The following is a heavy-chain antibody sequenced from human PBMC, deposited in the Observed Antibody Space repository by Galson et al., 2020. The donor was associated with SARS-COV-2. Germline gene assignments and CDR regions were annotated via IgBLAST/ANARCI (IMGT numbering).Heavy chain of an antibody. CDR3: ARDFGGDSQATWYFDL. J-gene: IGHJ2*01. V-gene: IGHV5-51*01. CDR2: IYPGASDT. D-gene: IGHD2-21*01. CDR1: GYSFTNYW. Sequence: GESLKISCKGSGYSFTNYWIAWVRQTPGKGLAWMGIIYPGASDTRYSPSFQGQVTMSVDKSTNTAYLQWNSLKASDTAMYYCARDFGGDSQATWYFDLWGRGTLVTVSS.